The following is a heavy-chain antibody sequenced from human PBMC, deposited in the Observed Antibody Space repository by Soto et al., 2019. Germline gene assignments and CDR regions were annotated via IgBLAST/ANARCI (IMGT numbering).Heavy chain of an antibody. J-gene: IGHJ6*02. D-gene: IGHD2-15*01. CDR3: ARGGWYYYYGIDV. CDR2: INHSGST. Sequence: QVQLQQWGAGLLKPSETLSLTCAVYGGSFSGYYWSWIRQPPGKGLEWIGEINHSGSTNYNPSLKSRVTISVDTSKNQFSLKLSSVTAADTAVYYCARGGWYYYYGIDVWGQGTTVTVSS. V-gene: IGHV4-34*01. CDR1: GGSFSGYY.